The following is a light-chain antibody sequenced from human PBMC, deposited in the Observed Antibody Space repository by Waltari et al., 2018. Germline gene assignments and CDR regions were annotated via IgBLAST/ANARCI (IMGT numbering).Light chain of an antibody. CDR3: QQSYSTPYT. CDR1: QSIISY. J-gene: IGKJ2*01. V-gene: IGKV1-39*01. Sequence: DIQMTQSPSSLSASVGDRVTITCRASQSIISYVNWYQQKPWKAPKLLIYASSSLQSGVPSRLSGSVSGTDFTLTISSLQPEDFATYYCQQSYSTPYTFGQGTKLEIK. CDR2: ASS.